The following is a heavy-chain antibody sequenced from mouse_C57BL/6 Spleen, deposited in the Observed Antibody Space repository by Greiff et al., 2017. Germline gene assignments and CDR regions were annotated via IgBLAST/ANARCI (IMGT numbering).Heavy chain of an antibody. CDR3: AREGDSNPFDY. D-gene: IGHD2-5*01. CDR2: IYPSDSET. CDR1: GYTFTSYW. Sequence: VKLQQPGAELVRPGSSVKLSCKASGYTFTSYWMDWVKQRPGQGLEWIGNIYPSDSETHYNQKFKDKATLTVDKSSSTAYMQLSSLTSEDSAVYYCAREGDSNPFDYWGQGTTLTVSS. J-gene: IGHJ2*01. V-gene: IGHV1-61*01.